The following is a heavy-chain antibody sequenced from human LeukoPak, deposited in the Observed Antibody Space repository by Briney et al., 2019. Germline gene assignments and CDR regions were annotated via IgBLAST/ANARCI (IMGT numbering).Heavy chain of an antibody. CDR3: ASPSSGYDYWFDP. Sequence: ASVKVSCKASGGTFSSYAISWVRQAPGQGLEWMGRIIPIFGTANYAQKFQSRGTITTDESTSTAYMELSSLRSEDTAVYYCASPSSGYDYWFDPWGQGTLVTVSS. CDR1: GGTFSSYA. V-gene: IGHV1-69*05. D-gene: IGHD5-12*01. CDR2: IIPIFGTA. J-gene: IGHJ5*02.